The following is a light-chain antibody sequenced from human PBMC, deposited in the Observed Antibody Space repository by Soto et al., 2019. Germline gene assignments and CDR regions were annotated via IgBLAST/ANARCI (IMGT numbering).Light chain of an antibody. CDR3: VLYIGGGFSV. J-gene: IGLJ2*01. V-gene: IGLV8-61*01. Sequence: QTVVTQEPSFSVSPGGTVTLTCGLSSGSVSTSYYPSWYQQTPGQAPRTLIYSTDTRSSGVPDRFSGSILGNKAALTITGAQADDESDYYCVLYIGGGFSVFGGGTKLTVL. CDR2: STD. CDR1: SGSVSTSYY.